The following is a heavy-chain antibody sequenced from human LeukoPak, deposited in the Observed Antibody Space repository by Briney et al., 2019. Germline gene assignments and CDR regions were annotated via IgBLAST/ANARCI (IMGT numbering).Heavy chain of an antibody. CDR2: IYYTGSV. Sequence: SETLSLTCTVSGGSMDTYYWSWIRQPPGKGLGWIGYIYYTGSVHYNPSLKSRVTISLDTPKNQFSLRLTSVTAADTAIYFCAGDMGATTVDCWGQGVLVTVSS. V-gene: IGHV4-59*08. J-gene: IGHJ4*02. D-gene: IGHD1-26*01. CDR1: GGSMDTYY. CDR3: AGDMGATTVDC.